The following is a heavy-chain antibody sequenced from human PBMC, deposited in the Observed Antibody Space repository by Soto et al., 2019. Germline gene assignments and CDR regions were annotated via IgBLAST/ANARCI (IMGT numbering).Heavy chain of an antibody. CDR1: GGSISSYY. CDR2: IYYSGST. D-gene: IGHD1-1*01. V-gene: IGHV4-59*08. CDR3: ARRYGYSFDY. J-gene: IGHJ4*02. Sequence: SETLSLTCTVSGGSISSYYWSWIRQPPGKGLEWIGYIYYSGSTNYNPSLKSRVTISVDTSKNQFSLKLSSVTAADTAVYYCARRYGYSFDYWGQGIQVTVSS.